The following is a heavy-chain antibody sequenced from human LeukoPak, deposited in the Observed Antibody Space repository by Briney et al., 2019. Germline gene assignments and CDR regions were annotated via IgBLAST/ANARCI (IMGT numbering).Heavy chain of an antibody. CDR2: ITSTSSYT. D-gene: IGHD4-17*01. CDR1: GFTFSSYG. CDR3: ARAVGGDNDL. V-gene: IGHV3-21*01. J-gene: IGHJ4*02. Sequence: GGSLRLSCAASGFTFSSYGMNWVRQAPGKGLEWVSSITSTSSYTNYVDSVKGRFTISRDNAKNSVFLQMNSLRAEDTAVYYCARAVGGDNDLWGQGTLVTVSS.